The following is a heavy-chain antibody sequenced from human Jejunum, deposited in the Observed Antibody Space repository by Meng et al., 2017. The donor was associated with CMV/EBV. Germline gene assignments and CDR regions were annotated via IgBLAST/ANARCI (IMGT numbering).Heavy chain of an antibody. CDR1: GYTFTNYY. CDR2: INPSVDTT. Sequence: QVRLVQSGAEVKEPAASVFVWCKASGYTFTNYYVHVVRQAPGQGLEWMGIINPSVDTTTFAQRFKGRVSMTTDTSTSTVYMQLSNLRSADTAVYFCAREGTTVTTESWFDPWGQGTLVTVSS. D-gene: IGHD4-17*01. J-gene: IGHJ5*02. CDR3: AREGTTVTTESWFDP. V-gene: IGHV1-46*01.